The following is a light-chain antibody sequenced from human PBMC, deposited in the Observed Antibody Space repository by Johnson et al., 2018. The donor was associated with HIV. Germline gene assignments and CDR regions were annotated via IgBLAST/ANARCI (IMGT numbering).Light chain of an antibody. Sequence: QAVLTQPPSVSAAPGQKVTISCSGSSSNIGTNSVSWYQQLPGTAPRLLIYENNKRPSGLPYRFSGSKSGTSATLGLTGLQTGYEADYYCLAWDTSLNSYVFGTGTKVSVL. CDR3: LAWDTSLNSYV. CDR1: SSNIGTNS. V-gene: IGLV1-51*02. J-gene: IGLJ1*01. CDR2: ENN.